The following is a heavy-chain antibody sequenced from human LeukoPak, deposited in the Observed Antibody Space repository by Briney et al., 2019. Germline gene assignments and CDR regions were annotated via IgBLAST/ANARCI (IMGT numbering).Heavy chain of an antibody. CDR3: ARRSGWFFDL. Sequence: SETLSLTCSVGAGSIIRYYWSWIRQPPGKGLEWIGYIYYSGSTTNYNPSLKSRVTISVDTSKNQFSLNLSSVTAADTAVYYCARRSGWFFDLWGRGTLVTVSS. D-gene: IGHD1-26*01. CDR1: AGSIIRYY. V-gene: IGHV4-59*01. J-gene: IGHJ2*01. CDR2: IYYSGSTT.